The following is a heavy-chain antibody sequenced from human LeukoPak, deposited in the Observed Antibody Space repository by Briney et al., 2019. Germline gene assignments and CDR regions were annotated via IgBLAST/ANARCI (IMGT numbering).Heavy chain of an antibody. CDR3: WAIVTTIKLDF. J-gene: IGHJ4*02. CDR1: GGSISSSSYS. CDR2: VSHSGSI. D-gene: IGHD5-12*01. V-gene: IGHV4-39*01. Sequence: SETLSLTCTVSGGSISSSSYSWGWIRQPPGKGLEWIGSVSHSGSINYDPSLKNRVTISVDTSKNQFSLKLSSVTAADTAVYYCWAIVTTIKLDFWGQGTLVTVSS.